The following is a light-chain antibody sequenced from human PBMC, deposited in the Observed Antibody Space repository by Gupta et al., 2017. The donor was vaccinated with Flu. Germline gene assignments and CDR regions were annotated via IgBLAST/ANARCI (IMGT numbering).Light chain of an antibody. Sequence: KVTIYCSGPSSNIGINYVSWYQQVPGTAPKLIIYENNKRPSGIPARFSGSKSGTSATLTITGLRTGDEADYYCGAWDSSINSVVFGGGTKMTVL. CDR1: SSNIGINY. J-gene: IGLJ3*02. CDR3: GAWDSSINSVV. CDR2: ENN. V-gene: IGLV1-51*02.